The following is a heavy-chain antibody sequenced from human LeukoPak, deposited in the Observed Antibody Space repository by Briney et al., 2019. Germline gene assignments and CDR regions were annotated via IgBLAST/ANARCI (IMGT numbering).Heavy chain of an antibody. D-gene: IGHD3-22*01. CDR2: ISGSGGST. CDR3: ARGPRHYDSGPRD. J-gene: IGHJ4*02. CDR1: GFTFSSYG. Sequence: PGGSLRLSCAASGFTFSSYGMSWVRQAPGKGLEWVSAISGSGGSTYYADSVKGRFTISRDNAKNSLYLQMNSLRAEDTAVYYCARGPRHYDSGPRDWGQGTLVTVSS. V-gene: IGHV3-23*01.